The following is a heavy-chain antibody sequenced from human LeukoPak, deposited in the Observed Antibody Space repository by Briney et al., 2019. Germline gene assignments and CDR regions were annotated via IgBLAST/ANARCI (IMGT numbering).Heavy chain of an antibody. CDR2: ISYDGSNK. CDR3: ARDRSSSTPYYIDY. D-gene: IGHD6-13*01. Sequence: GGSLRLSCAASGFTFSSYAMHWVRQAPGKGLEWVAVISYDGSNKYYADSVKGRFTISRDNSKNTLYLQMNSLRAEDTAVYYCARDRSSSTPYYIDYWGQGTLVTVSS. V-gene: IGHV3-30*04. J-gene: IGHJ4*02. CDR1: GFTFSSYA.